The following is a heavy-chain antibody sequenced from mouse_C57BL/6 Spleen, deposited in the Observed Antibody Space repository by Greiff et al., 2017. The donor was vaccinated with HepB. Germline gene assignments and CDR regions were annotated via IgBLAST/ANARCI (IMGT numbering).Heavy chain of an antibody. CDR1: GFSLTSYA. CDR2: IWTGGVT. D-gene: IGHD2-3*01. CDR3: ARDDGYFDN. V-gene: IGHV2-9-1*01. J-gene: IGHJ2*01. Sequence: QVQLKESGPGLVAPSQSLSITCTVSGFSLTSYAISWVRQPPGKGLERLGVIWTGGVTNYNSALKSRLSISNDNSKSPVFIKMNSLQTDDTARYYCARDDGYFDNWGQGTTLTVSS.